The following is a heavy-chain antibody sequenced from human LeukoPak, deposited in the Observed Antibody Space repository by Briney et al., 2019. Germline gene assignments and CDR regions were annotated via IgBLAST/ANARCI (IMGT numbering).Heavy chain of an antibody. D-gene: IGHD3-10*01. V-gene: IGHV3-7*01. Sequence: PGGSLRLSCAASEFTFSSYWMSWVRQAPGKGLEWVASIDQDGGDTYYVDSVKGRFTVSRDNAKNSVSLQMNSLRAEDTAFYYCARAPGGVTMVRGVIRTWYFNLWGRATLVTVSS. CDR2: IDQDGGDT. CDR1: EFTFSSYW. J-gene: IGHJ2*01. CDR3: ARAPGGVTMVRGVIRTWYFNL.